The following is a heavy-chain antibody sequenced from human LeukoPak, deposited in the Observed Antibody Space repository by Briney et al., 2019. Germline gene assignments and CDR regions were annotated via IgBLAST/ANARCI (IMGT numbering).Heavy chain of an antibody. CDR3: ARASIAARPGAAGYYYYMDV. D-gene: IGHD6-6*01. CDR1: GGTFSSYA. CDR2: IIPIFGTA. Sequence: SVKVSCKASGGTFSSYAISWVRQAPGQGLEWMGGIIPIFGTANYAQKFQGRVTITADKSTSTAYMELSSLRSEDTAVYYCARASIAARPGAAGYYYYMDVWGKGTTVTVSS. V-gene: IGHV1-69*06. J-gene: IGHJ6*03.